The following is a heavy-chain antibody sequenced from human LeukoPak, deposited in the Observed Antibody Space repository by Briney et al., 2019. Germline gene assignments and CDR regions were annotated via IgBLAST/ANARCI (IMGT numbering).Heavy chain of an antibody. Sequence: PSETLSLTCAVYGGSSSGYYWSWTRQPPGKGLEWIGSIYYSGSTFYNPSLKSRVTISVDTSKNQFSLKLSSVTAADTAVYYCARLTWGVVAGFFDYWGQGTLVTVSS. CDR2: IYYSGST. CDR3: ARLTWGVVAGFFDY. J-gene: IGHJ4*02. CDR1: GGSSSGYY. V-gene: IGHV4-34*01. D-gene: IGHD6-19*01.